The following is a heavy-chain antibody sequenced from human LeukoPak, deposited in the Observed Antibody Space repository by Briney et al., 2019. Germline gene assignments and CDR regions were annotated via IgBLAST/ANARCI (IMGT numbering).Heavy chain of an antibody. V-gene: IGHV4-30-4*01. J-gene: IGHJ4*02. CDR3: ARGGNYGGNSPDFDY. Sequence: PSETLSLTCTVSGGSISSGDYYWSWIRQPPGKGLEWIGYIYYSGSTYYNPSLKSRVTISVDTSKNQFSLKLSSVTAADTAVYYCARGGNYGGNSPDFDYWGQGTLVTVSS. CDR1: GGSISSGDYY. D-gene: IGHD4-23*01. CDR2: IYYSGST.